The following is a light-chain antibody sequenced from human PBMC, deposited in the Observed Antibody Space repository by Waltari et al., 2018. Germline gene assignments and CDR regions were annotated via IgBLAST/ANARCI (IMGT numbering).Light chain of an antibody. Sequence: DIQMTQSPSTLSASVGDRVTTTCRASQRITSWLAWYQHIPGKPPKLLIYKASTLESGVPSRFSGSGSGTEFTLTISSLQPDDFATYYCQQYNSYPWTFGHGTKVELK. CDR2: KAS. CDR1: QRITSW. V-gene: IGKV1-5*03. J-gene: IGKJ1*01. CDR3: QQYNSYPWT.